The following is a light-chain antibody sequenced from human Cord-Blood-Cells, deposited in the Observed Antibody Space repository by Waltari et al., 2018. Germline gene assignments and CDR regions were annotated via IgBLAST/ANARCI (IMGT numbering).Light chain of an antibody. V-gene: IGLV2-11*01. CDR1: STDFGSCHY. Sequence: QSALTQPPSVSGPPGQSAPISCPGTSTDFGSCHYVSWYQQHPGQAPKLMIYDVSKRPSGVPDRFSGSKSGNTASLTISGLQAEDEADYYCCSYAGSYTLVFGGGTKLTVL. J-gene: IGLJ2*01. CDR2: DVS. CDR3: CSYAGSYTLV.